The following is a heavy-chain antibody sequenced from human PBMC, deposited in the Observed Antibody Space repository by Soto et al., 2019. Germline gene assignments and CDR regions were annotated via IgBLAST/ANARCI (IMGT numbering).Heavy chain of an antibody. CDR2: ISYDGSNK. CDR1: GFTFSSYA. D-gene: IGHD6-19*01. Sequence: PGGSLRLSCAASGFTFSSYAMHWFRQAPGKGLEWVAVISYDGSNKYYADSVKGRFTISRDNSKNTLYLQMNSLRAEDTAVYYCASDSIAVADPWGQGTLVTVSS. V-gene: IGHV3-30-3*01. CDR3: ASDSIAVADP. J-gene: IGHJ5*02.